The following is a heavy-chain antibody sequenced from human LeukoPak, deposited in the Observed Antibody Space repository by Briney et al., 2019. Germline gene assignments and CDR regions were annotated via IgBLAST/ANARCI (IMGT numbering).Heavy chain of an antibody. CDR3: ATSSSWSLRCFQH. CDR2: ISSNGGST. CDR1: GFTFSSYA. J-gene: IGHJ1*01. D-gene: IGHD6-13*01. Sequence: GGSLRLSCAASGFTFSSYAMHWVRQAPGKGLEYVSAISSNGGSTYYANSVKGRFTISRDNSKNTLYLQMGSLRAEDMAVYYCATSSSWSLRCFQHWGQGTLVTVSS. V-gene: IGHV3-64*01.